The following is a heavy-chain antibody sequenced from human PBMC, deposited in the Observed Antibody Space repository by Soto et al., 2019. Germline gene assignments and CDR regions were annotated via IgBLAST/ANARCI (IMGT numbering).Heavy chain of an antibody. J-gene: IGHJ4*02. CDR1: GGSISGYY. V-gene: IGHV4-59*08. D-gene: IGHD3-10*01. CDR3: ARHNYGSGSTYFDY. Sequence: SETLSLTCTVSGGSISGYYWSWIRQPPGRGLEWIGYIYSSGSTNYNPSLKSRVTISVDTSKNQFSLKLNSMTAADTAVYYCARHNYGSGSTYFDYWGQGTLDTVSS. CDR2: IYSSGST.